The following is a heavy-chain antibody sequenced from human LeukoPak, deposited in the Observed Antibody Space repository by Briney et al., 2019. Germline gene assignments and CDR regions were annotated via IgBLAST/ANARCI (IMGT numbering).Heavy chain of an antibody. CDR3: ARENYYDSSGYSEGMDV. Sequence: SETLSLTCTVSGGSMSNSYLTWVRQPAGKGLEWIGRMYVSGTTNYNPSLRSRVTMSIDSSNNQFSLRLGSVTAADTAVYYCARENYYDSSGYSEGMDVWGQGTTVTVS. CDR1: GGSMSNSY. J-gene: IGHJ6*02. D-gene: IGHD3-22*01. CDR2: MYVSGTT. V-gene: IGHV4-4*07.